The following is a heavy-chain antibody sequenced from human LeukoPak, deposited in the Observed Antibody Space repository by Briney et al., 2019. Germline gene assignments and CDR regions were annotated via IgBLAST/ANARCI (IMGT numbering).Heavy chain of an antibody. D-gene: IGHD6-19*01. Sequence: ASVKVSCKASGYTFTSYDINWVRQATGQGLEWMGWMNPNSGNTGYAQKFQGRVTMTRNTSISTAYMELSSLRSDDTAVYYCARDGQWLVYYYYGMDVWGQRTTVTVSS. CDR1: GYTFTSYD. CDR3: ARDGQWLVYYYYGMDV. CDR2: MNPNSGNT. J-gene: IGHJ6*02. V-gene: IGHV1-8*01.